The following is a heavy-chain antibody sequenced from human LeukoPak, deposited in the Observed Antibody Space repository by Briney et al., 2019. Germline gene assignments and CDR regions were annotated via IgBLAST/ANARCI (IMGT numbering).Heavy chain of an antibody. D-gene: IGHD3-22*01. CDR1: GFTFSSYG. CDR3: AFSTPDYYDSSGYSPPDY. CDR2: ISYDGSNK. V-gene: IGHV3-30*03. Sequence: GGSLRLSCAASGFTFSSYGMHWVRQAPGKGLEWVAVISYDGSNKYYADSVKGRFTISRDNSKNTLYLQMNSLRAEDTAVYYCAFSTPDYYDSSGYSPPDYWGQGTRVIVSS. J-gene: IGHJ4*02.